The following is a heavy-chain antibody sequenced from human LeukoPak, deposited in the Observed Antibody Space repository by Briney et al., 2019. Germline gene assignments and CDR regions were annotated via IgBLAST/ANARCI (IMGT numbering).Heavy chain of an antibody. J-gene: IGHJ5*02. V-gene: IGHV1-69*01. CDR3: AREPVASCGGDCLNWFDP. D-gene: IGHD2-21*01. Sequence: SEKVSCEGSGGTFISYAISWVRQTPGKGGERVGENIPIFGTAKYTQKFQGIVTITADESTSTAYMELSSLRSEDTAVYYCAREPVASCGGDCLNWFDPWGQGTPVTVSS. CDR1: GGTFISYA. CDR2: NIPIFGTA.